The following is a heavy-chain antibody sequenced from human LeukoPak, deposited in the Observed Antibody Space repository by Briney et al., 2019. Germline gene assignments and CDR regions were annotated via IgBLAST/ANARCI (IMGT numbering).Heavy chain of an antibody. V-gene: IGHV4-39*01. Sequence: SETLSLTCTVSGGSISSSSYYWGWIRQPPGKGLEGFGGFYYSGSTYYSPSLKSRVTISVDTSKNQFSLKLSSVTAADTAVYYCARPYDTSGYFNAFDIWGQGTMVTVSS. CDR1: GGSISSSSYY. CDR2: FYYSGST. J-gene: IGHJ3*02. D-gene: IGHD3-22*01. CDR3: ARPYDTSGYFNAFDI.